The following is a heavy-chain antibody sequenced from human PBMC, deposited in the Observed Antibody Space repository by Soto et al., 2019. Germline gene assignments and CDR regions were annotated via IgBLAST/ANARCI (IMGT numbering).Heavy chain of an antibody. CDR3: ATSRIAVAGNYYYYGMDV. D-gene: IGHD6-19*01. V-gene: IGHV5-51*01. CDR2: IYPGDSDT. Sequence: GESLKISCKGSGYSFTSYWIGWVRQMPGKGLEWMGIIYPGDSDTRYSPSFRGQVTISADKSISTAYLQWSSLKASDTAMYYCATSRIAVAGNYYYYGMDVWGQGTTVTVSS. CDR1: GYSFTSYW. J-gene: IGHJ6*02.